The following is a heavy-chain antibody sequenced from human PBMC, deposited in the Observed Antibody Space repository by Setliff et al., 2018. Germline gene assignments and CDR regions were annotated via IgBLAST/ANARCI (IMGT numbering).Heavy chain of an antibody. Sequence: ESGLDFATHGIHWVRQAPGKGLEWVSYIRHDGHNKYYVDFVRGRFIISRDNSKNTVFLQMNSLRIEDTAVYYCAKEISGGLIGNGMDVWGQGTTVTVSS. V-gene: IGHV3-30*02. CDR3: AKEISGGLIGNGMDV. CDR1: GLDFATHG. J-gene: IGHJ6*02. CDR2: IRHDGHNK. D-gene: IGHD3-16*02.